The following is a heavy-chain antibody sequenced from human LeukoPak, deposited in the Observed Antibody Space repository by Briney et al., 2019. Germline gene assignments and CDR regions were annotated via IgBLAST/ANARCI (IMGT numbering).Heavy chain of an antibody. CDR2: IYYSGST. CDR3: ARGYCSGGSCYSYYYYNYMDV. D-gene: IGHD2-15*01. CDR1: GFTFSSYE. J-gene: IGHJ6*03. Sequence: PGGSLRLSCAASGFTFSSYEMNWIRQPPGKGLEWIGSIYYSGSTHYNPSLKSRVTISVDTSKNQFSLKLSSVTAADTAVYYCARGYCSGGSCYSYYYYNYMDVWGKGTTVTVSS. V-gene: IGHV4-39*07.